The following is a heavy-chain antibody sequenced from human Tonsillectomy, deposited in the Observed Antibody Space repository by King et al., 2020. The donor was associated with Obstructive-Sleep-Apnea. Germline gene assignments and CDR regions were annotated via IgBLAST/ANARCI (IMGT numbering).Heavy chain of an antibody. CDR2: IIPILGIA. Sequence: QLVQSGAEVKKPGSSVKVSCKTSGGTFSSYTINWVRQAPGQGLEWMGRIIPILGIANYAQKFQGRVTLTADKSTSTAYIELSSLRSEDTAVYYCARRLGGAGAFGILGPGTMVTVSS. CDR1: GGTFSSYT. J-gene: IGHJ3*02. CDR3: ARRLGGAGAFGI. V-gene: IGHV1-69*09. D-gene: IGHD3-16*01.